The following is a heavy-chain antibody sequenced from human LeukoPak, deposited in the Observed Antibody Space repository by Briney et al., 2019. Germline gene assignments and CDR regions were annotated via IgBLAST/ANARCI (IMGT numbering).Heavy chain of an antibody. V-gene: IGHV3-7*01. D-gene: IGHD2-8*02. CDR2: IKEDGSDK. CDR3: ARILNTGGYSFRESLDF. Sequence: GGPLTLSCTVSGFSFSNFWTHWGRQAQEEGLGWVGNIKEDGSDKFYVDSVRGRFTISRDNAKNSLYLQMNSLRADDTAVYYCARILNTGGYSFRESLDFWGQGILVTVSS. J-gene: IGHJ4*02. CDR1: GFSFSNFW.